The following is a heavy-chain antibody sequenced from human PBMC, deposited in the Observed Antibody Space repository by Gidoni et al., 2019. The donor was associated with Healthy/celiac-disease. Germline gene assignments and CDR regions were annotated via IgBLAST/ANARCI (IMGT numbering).Heavy chain of an antibody. Sequence: QVQLVESGGGVVQPGRSLRLSCAASGFTFSSYGMHWVRQAPGKGLEWVAVIWYDGSNKYYADSVKGRFTISRDNSKNTLYLQMNSLRAEDTAVYYCARDRGPRWLLQYYFDYWGQGTLVTVSS. CDR1: GFTFSSYG. D-gene: IGHD3-22*01. CDR2: IWYDGSNK. V-gene: IGHV3-33*01. J-gene: IGHJ4*02. CDR3: ARDRGPRWLLQYYFDY.